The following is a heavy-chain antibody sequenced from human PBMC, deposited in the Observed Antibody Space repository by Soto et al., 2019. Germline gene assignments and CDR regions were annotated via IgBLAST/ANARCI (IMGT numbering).Heavy chain of an antibody. J-gene: IGHJ4*02. CDR1: GYSFTGNS. V-gene: IGHV1-2*04. CDR3: VIQRLGVVY. D-gene: IGHD3-10*01. Sequence: QVHLVQSGAEVKKPGASVRVSCKASGYSFTGNSMHWVRQAPGQGLEWMGWINPNNGGTNYAQRFSGWVTMTRDTSVSPAYMGLNRLKSDHTAVYYCVIQRLGVVYWGQGTLVTVSS. CDR2: INPNNGGT.